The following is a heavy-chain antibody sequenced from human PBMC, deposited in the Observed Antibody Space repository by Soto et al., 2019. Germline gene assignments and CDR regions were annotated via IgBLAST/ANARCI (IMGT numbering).Heavy chain of an antibody. J-gene: IGHJ4*02. CDR1: GFTFSSDS. D-gene: IGHD1-26*01. Sequence: DVQLLESGGGLVQPEGSLRLSCAASGFTFSSDSMGWVRQGPGKGLEWVAVVSIGGSTHYADSVRGRFTISRDNSKNTLSLQMNSLTAEATAVYCCAKRLGAGGHFAYWGQGALVTVSS. V-gene: IGHV3-23*01. CDR2: VSIGGST. CDR3: AKRLGAGGHFAY.